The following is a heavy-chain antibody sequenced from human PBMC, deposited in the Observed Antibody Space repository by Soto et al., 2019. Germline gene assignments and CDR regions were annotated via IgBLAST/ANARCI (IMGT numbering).Heavy chain of an antibody. V-gene: IGHV1-8*01. CDR1: GYTFTSYD. D-gene: IGHD5-12*01. CDR2: MNPNSGNT. Sequence: ASVKVSCKASGYTFTSYDINWERQATGQGLEWMGWMNPNSGNTGYAQKFQGRVTMTRNTSISTAYMELSSLRSEDTAVYYCARLFWWLRSSNNYYFDYWGQGTLVTVSS. J-gene: IGHJ4*02. CDR3: ARLFWWLRSSNNYYFDY.